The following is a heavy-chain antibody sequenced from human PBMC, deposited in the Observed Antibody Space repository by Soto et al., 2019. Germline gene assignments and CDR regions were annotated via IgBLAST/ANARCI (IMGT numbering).Heavy chain of an antibody. J-gene: IGHJ4*02. CDR3: AKDAETYYYDSSGYYPGG. CDR1: GFTFSSYG. V-gene: IGHV3-30*18. Sequence: QVQLVESGGGVVQPGRSLRLSCAASGFTFSSYGMHWVRQAPGKGLEWVAVISYDGSNKYYADSVKGRFTISRDNSKDPLYMQMDSLRAEDTAVYYCAKDAETYYYDSSGYYPGGWGQGTLVTVSS. D-gene: IGHD3-22*01. CDR2: ISYDGSNK.